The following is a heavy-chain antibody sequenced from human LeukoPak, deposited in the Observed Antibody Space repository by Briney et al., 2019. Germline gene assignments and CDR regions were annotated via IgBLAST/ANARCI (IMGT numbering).Heavy chain of an antibody. V-gene: IGHV3-30-3*01. CDR1: GFTFSSYA. D-gene: IGHD7-27*01. J-gene: IGHJ4*02. Sequence: GGSLRLSCAASGFTFSSYAMHWVRQAPGKGLEWVAVISYDGSNKYYADSVKGRFTISRDNSKNTLYLQMNSLRAEDTAVYYCARVLLGTDYYFDYWGQGTLVTVSS. CDR2: ISYDGSNK. CDR3: ARVLLGTDYYFDY.